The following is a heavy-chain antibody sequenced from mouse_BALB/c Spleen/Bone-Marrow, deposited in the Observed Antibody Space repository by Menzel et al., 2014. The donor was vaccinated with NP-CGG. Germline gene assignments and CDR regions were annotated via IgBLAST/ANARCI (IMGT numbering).Heavy chain of an antibody. D-gene: IGHD1-1*02. V-gene: IGHV3-1*02. Sequence: VQLQQSGPDLVKPSQSLSLTCTVTGYSITSGYSWHWIRQFPGNKLEWLGYIHYNGNTDYNPSLRSQISITRDTSKNQFFLQLNSVTTEDAATYYCARFYGSYSYWGQGTTLTVSS. CDR3: ARFYGSYSY. CDR1: GYSITSGYS. J-gene: IGHJ2*01. CDR2: IHYNGNT.